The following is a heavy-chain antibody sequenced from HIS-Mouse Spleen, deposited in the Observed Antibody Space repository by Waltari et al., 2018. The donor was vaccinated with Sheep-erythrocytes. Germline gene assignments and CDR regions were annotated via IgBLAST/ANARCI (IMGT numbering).Heavy chain of an antibody. Sequence: QLQLQESGPGLVKPSETLSLTCTVSGGSISSSSYSWGWIRQPPGKGLEWIGSIYYSGSTYYNPSLKSRVTISVDTSKNQFSLKLSSVTAADTAVYYCARDRGAGGYYFDYWGQGTLVTVSS. V-gene: IGHV4-39*07. J-gene: IGHJ4*02. CDR3: ARDRGAGGYYFDY. CDR1: GGSISSSSYS. D-gene: IGHD3-10*01. CDR2: IYYSGST.